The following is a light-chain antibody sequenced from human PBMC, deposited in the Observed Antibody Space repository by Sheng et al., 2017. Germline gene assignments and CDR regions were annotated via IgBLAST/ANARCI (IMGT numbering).Light chain of an antibody. CDR3: QQHNSYPWT. CDR2: KAS. Sequence: DIQMTQSPSALSASVGDTVTITCRASQSISTWLAWYQQKPGNPPKLLIYKASSLETGVPSRFSGGGSGTEFTLTISLQPDDFATYYCQQHNSYPWTFGQGTKVEIK. V-gene: IGKV1-5*03. CDR1: QSISTW. J-gene: IGKJ1*01.